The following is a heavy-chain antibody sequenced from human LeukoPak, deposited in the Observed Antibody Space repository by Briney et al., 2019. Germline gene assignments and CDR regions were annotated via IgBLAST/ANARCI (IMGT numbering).Heavy chain of an antibody. V-gene: IGHV1-46*01. Sequence: ASVKVSCKASGYTFTSYYMHWVRQAPGQGLEWMGIINPSGGSTSYAQKFQGRVTMTRDTSASTVYMELSSLRSEDTAVYYCAREGIAAAGTRDFGYWGQGTLVTVSS. CDR1: GYTFTSYY. CDR2: INPSGGST. CDR3: AREGIAAAGTRDFGY. J-gene: IGHJ4*02. D-gene: IGHD6-13*01.